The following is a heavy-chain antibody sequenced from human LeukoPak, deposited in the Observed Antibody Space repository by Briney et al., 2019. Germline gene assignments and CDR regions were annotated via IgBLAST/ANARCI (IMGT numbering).Heavy chain of an antibody. CDR1: GFTFGSSA. CDR3: AKDTTIFGVVIPEDAFDV. CDR2: FSRSGPDT. D-gene: IGHD3-3*01. Sequence: PGGSLRLSCAASGFTFGSSAMSWVRQAPGKGPEWVSTFSRSGPDTYYADSVKGRFTIFRDNSKNTLYLQMNSLRAEDTAVYYCAKDTTIFGVVIPEDAFDVWGQGTMVTVSS. V-gene: IGHV3-23*01. J-gene: IGHJ3*01.